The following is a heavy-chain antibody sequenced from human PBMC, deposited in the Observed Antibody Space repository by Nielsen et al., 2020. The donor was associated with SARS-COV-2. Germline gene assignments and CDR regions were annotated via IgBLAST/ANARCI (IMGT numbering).Heavy chain of an antibody. J-gene: IGHJ4*02. CDR1: GGSISSGDYY. V-gene: IGHV4-30-4*01. CDR2: IYYSGST. Sequence: LRLSCTVSGGSISSGDYYWSWIRQPPGKGLEWIGYIYYSGSTYYNPSLKSRVTISVDTSKNQFSLKLSSVTAADTAVYYCAREGGRTVTRIYYFDYWGQGTLVTVSS. D-gene: IGHD4-17*01. CDR3: AREGGRTVTRIYYFDY.